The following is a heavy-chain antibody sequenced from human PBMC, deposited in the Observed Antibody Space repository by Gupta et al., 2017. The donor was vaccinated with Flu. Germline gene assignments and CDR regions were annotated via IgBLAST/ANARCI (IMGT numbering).Heavy chain of an antibody. D-gene: IGHD6-6*01. V-gene: IGHV3-33*01. Sequence: VRQAPGKGLEWVAVIWYDGSYKYYADSVKGRFTISRDNYKNTLYLQMNSLRAEDTAVYYCAREYSSSTDFDYWGQGTLVTVSS. J-gene: IGHJ4*02. CDR3: AREYSSSTDFDY. CDR2: IWYDGSYK.